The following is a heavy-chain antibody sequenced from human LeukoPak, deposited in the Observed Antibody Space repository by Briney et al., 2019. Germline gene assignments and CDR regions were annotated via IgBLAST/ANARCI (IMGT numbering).Heavy chain of an antibody. J-gene: IGHJ4*02. D-gene: IGHD2-2*01. V-gene: IGHV4-4*09. Sequence: SETLSLTCTVSGGSISSYYWSWIRQPPGKGLEWIGYIYSSGSTNYNPSLKSRVTISVGTSKNQFSLKLSSVTAADTALYYCARTYSTSSNFDYWGQGTLVTVSS. CDR3: ARTYSTSSNFDY. CDR2: IYSSGST. CDR1: GGSISSYY.